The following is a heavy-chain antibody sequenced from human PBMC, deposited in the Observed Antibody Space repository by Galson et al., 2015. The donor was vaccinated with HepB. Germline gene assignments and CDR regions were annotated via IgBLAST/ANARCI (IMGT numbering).Heavy chain of an antibody. J-gene: IGHJ4*02. CDR1: GYTFTSYD. D-gene: IGHD1-26*01. CDR3: ARAFSGSRVIGY. Sequence: SVKVSCKASGYTFTSYDINWVRQATGQGLEWMGWMNPNSGNTGYAQKFQGRVTMTRNTSISTAYMELSSLRSEDTAVYYCARAFSGSRVIGYWGQGTLVTVSS. CDR2: MNPNSGNT. V-gene: IGHV1-8*01.